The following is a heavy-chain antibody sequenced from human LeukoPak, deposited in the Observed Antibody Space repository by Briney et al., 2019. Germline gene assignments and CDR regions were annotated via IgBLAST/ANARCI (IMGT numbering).Heavy chain of an antibody. D-gene: IGHD1-26*01. CDR1: GFTFDDYA. Sequence: GLSLRLSCTASGFTFDDYAMSWVRQAPGKGLEGVGFIRSKAYGGTTEYAASVKGRFTVSRGDSKSIAYLQMNSLKTEDTAVYYCTRVRELLYYYYGMDVWGQGTTVTVSS. CDR2: IRSKAYGGTT. J-gene: IGHJ6*02. V-gene: IGHV3-49*04. CDR3: TRVRELLYYYYGMDV.